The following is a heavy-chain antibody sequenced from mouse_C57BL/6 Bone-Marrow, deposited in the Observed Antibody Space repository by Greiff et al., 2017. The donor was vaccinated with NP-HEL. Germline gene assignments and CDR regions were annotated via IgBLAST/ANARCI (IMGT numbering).Heavy chain of an antibody. J-gene: IGHJ2*01. D-gene: IGHD2-12*01. CDR1: GYSFTGYF. V-gene: IGHV1-20*01. CDR3: ARSRSYYKGDFDY. CDR2: INPYNGDT. Sequence: VQLQQSGPELVKPGDSVKISCKASGYSFTGYFMNWVMQSHGKSLEWIGRINPYNGDTFYNQKLKGKATLTVDKSSSTAHMELRRLTSEDSAVYYCARSRSYYKGDFDYWGQGTTLTVSS.